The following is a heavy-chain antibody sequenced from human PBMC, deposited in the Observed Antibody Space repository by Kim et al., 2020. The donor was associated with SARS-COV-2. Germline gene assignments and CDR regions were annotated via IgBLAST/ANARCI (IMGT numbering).Heavy chain of an antibody. CDR1: GGSINKSY. CDR3: ARVPSFGWLPAPPDL. CDR2: IYSSGST. V-gene: IGHV4-59*01. Sequence: QVQLQESGPGLVKPSETLSLTCSVSGGSINKSYWAWIRQPPGKGLEWIGYIYSSGSTNYNPSLKSRVTMSVHRSRNQFSLELNSVTAADTGVYYCARVPSFGWLPAPPDLWGLGTLVTVSS. D-gene: IGHD3-9*01. J-gene: IGHJ5*02.